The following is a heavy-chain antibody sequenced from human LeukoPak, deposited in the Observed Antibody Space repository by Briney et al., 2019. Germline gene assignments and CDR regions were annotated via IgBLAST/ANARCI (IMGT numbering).Heavy chain of an antibody. D-gene: IGHD1-26*01. CDR1: GGSISSSSYY. CDR2: IYYSGST. J-gene: IGHJ4*02. V-gene: IGHV4-39*01. CDR3: ATDAPGGATPHY. Sequence: SETLSLTCTVSGGSISSSSYYWGWIRQPPGKGLEWIGSIYYSGSTYYNPSLKSRVTISVDTSKNQFSLKLSSVTAADTAVYYCATDAPGGATPHYWGQGTLVTVSS.